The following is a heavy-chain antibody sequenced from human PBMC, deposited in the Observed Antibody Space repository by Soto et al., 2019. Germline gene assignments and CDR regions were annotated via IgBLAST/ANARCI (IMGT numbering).Heavy chain of an antibody. CDR3: ARTYVVVTAIPAGAFDI. V-gene: IGHV1-69*06. CDR2: IIPIFGTA. D-gene: IGHD2-21*02. Sequence: SVKVSCKASGGTFSSYAISWVRQAPGQVLEWMGGIIPIFGTANYAQKFQGRVTITADKSTSTAYMELSSLRSEDTAVYYCARTYVVVTAIPAGAFDIWGQGTMVTVSS. J-gene: IGHJ3*02. CDR1: GGTFSSYA.